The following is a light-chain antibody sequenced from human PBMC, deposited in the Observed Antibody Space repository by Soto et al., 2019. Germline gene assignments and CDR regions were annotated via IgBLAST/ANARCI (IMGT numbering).Light chain of an antibody. CDR2: GAS. Sequence: IYMTQSPSSLSASVGDRVTITCRASQGIRTDLGWYQQKPGRAPKLLIYGASSLESGVPSRFSGSGYGTDFTLTISSLQPEDFATYYCLQDYNYPRTFGGGTKVEI. CDR1: QGIRTD. CDR3: LQDYNYPRT. V-gene: IGKV1-6*01. J-gene: IGKJ4*01.